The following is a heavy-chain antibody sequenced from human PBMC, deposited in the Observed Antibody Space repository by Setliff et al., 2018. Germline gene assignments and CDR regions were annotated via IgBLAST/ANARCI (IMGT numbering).Heavy chain of an antibody. J-gene: IGHJ6*02. CDR3: ARDRTAYNYGMDV. CDR1: GGSIRNYY. Sequence: KTSETLSLTCTVSGGSIRNYYWSWIRQPPGKGLEWIGYVYYTGTTNYDPSLKSRVTISVDPSKNQVSLKLSSATAADTAVYYCARDRTAYNYGMDVWGQGTTVTVSS. D-gene: IGHD5-18*01. CDR2: VYYTGTT. V-gene: IGHV4-59*01.